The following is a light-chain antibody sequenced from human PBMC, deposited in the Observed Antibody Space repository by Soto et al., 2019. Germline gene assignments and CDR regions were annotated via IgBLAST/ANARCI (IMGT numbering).Light chain of an antibody. CDR2: DAS. V-gene: IGKV3-20*01. CDR1: QSVSSNF. J-gene: IGKJ3*01. CDR3: QQYGSSPRLFT. Sequence: EIVLTQSPGTLSLSPGERVTLSCRASQSVSSNFLAWYQQKPGQAPRLLIYDASSRATGIPDRFSGSGSGTDFTLTISRVEPEDFAVYYCQQYGSSPRLFTFGPGTKVDIK.